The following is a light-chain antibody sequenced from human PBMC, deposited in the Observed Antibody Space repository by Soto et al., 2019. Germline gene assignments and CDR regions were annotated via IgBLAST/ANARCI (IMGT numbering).Light chain of an antibody. CDR3: QQFYNWPRT. CDR2: GAS. J-gene: IGKJ1*01. V-gene: IGKV3-15*01. CDR1: QSVSSN. Sequence: EIVMTQSPGTLSVSPGERATLSCRASQSVSSNLAWYQQKPGQAPRLLIYGASTRATGIPARFSGSGSETEFTLTLSSLHSEDFAVYYCQQFYNWPRTFGQGPKV.